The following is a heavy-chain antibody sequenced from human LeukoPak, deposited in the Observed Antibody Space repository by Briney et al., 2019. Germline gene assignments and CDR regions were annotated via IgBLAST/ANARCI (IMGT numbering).Heavy chain of an antibody. V-gene: IGHV4-39*01. CDR3: ARHRYYYRSGSYYGAPYYMDV. CDR2: IYYSGST. D-gene: IGHD3-10*01. Sequence: PSETLSLTCTVSGGSISSSSYYWGWIRQPPGKGLEWIGSIYYSGSTYYNPSLKSRVTISVDTSKNQFSLKLSSVPAADTAVYYCARHRYYYRSGSYYGAPYYMDVWGKGTTVTISS. CDR1: GGSISSSSYY. J-gene: IGHJ6*03.